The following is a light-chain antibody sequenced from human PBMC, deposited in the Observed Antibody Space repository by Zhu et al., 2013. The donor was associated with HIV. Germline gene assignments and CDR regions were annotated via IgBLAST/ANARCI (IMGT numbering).Light chain of an antibody. V-gene: IGKV1-9*01. Sequence: DLQLTQSPSFLSASIGDRVTITCRASQGITKSLAWYQQKPGQAPKVLIYDASTLQSGVPSRFSGSGSGTEFTLTISNLQPEDVATYSCQQANTFPLTFGGGTKVEIK. CDR1: QGITKS. CDR2: DAS. CDR3: QQANTFPLT. J-gene: IGKJ4*01.